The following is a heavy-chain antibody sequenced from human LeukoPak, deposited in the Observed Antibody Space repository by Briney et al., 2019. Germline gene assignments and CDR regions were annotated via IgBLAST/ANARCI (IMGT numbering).Heavy chain of an antibody. Sequence: PSETLSLTCAVYGGSFSGYYWSWIRQPPGKGLEWIGEINHSGSTNYNPSLKSRVTISVDTSKNQFSLKLSSVTAADTAVYYCARVPPGSLGQGTLVTVSS. V-gene: IGHV4-34*01. CDR1: GGSFSGYY. CDR2: INHSGST. CDR3: ARVPPGS. J-gene: IGHJ5*02.